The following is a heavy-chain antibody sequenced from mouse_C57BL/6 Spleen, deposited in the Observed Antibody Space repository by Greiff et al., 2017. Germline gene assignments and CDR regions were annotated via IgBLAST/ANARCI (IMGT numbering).Heavy chain of an antibody. Sequence: EVKLMESEGGLVQPGSSMKLSCKASGFTFSDYYMAWVRQVPEKGLEGDANINYDGSSTYYLDSVKSSFIISRDNAKSILYLQMSSLKSEDTATYYCARDALGNYGYFDVWGTGTTVTVSS. J-gene: IGHJ1*03. CDR1: GFTFSDYY. CDR3: ARDALGNYGYFDV. V-gene: IGHV5-16*01. D-gene: IGHD4-1*01. CDR2: INYDGSST.